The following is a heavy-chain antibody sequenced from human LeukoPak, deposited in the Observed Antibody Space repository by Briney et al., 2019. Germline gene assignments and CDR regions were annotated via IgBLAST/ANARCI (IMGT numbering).Heavy chain of an antibody. Sequence: GASVKVSCKASGYTFTGYYMHWVRQAPGQGLEWMGWINPNSGGTNYAQKFQGRVTMTRDTSISTAYMELSRLRSDDTAVYYCARDRGSSYLYYYYYYYMDVWGKGTTVTVSS. CDR3: ARDRGSSYLYYYYYYYMDV. V-gene: IGHV1-2*02. CDR1: GYTFTGYY. D-gene: IGHD6-6*01. J-gene: IGHJ6*03. CDR2: INPNSGGT.